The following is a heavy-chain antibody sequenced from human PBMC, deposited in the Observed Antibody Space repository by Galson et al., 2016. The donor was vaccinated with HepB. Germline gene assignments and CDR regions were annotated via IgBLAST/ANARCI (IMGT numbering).Heavy chain of an antibody. CDR3: ARANMAAAGVGFDF. V-gene: IGHV3-21*01. CDR1: GFTFSIYT. D-gene: IGHD6-13*01. Sequence: SLRLSCAASGFTFSIYTMHWVRQAPGKGLEWVSSISSAGGNLYYADSVEGRFTISRDNAKKSLYLQMNSLRVEDTAVYYCARANMAAAGVGFDFWGQGTLVTVSS. CDR2: ISSAGGNL. J-gene: IGHJ4*02.